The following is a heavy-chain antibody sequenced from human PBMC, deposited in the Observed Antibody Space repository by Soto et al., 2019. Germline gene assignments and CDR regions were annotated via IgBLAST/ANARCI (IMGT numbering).Heavy chain of an antibody. CDR3: ARTHTRGYDFWSGYPSYYYYGMDV. J-gene: IGHJ6*02. Sequence: SETLSLTCTVSGGSISSSSYYWGWIRQPPGKGLEWIESIYYSGSTYYNPSLKSRVTISVDTSKNQFSLKLSSVTAADTAVYYCARTHTRGYDFWSGYPSYYYYGMDVWGQGTTVTVS. CDR1: GGSISSSSYY. D-gene: IGHD3-3*01. CDR2: IYYSGST. V-gene: IGHV4-39*01.